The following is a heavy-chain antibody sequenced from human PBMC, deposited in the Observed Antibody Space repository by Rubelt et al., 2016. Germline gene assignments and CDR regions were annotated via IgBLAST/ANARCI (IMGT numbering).Heavy chain of an antibody. CDR2: IFHTGST. CDR3: ATSPKLEDAFDI. D-gene: IGHD3-10*01. CDR1: GGSITSSNW. V-gene: IGHV4-4*02. J-gene: IGHJ3*02. Sequence: QVQLQESGPGLVKPSGTLSLTCAVSGGSITSSNWWSWVRQPPGKGLEWIGEIFHTGSTNYNPSLKSRVTISVDKSKNQFSLKLSSVTAADTAVYYCATSPKLEDAFDIWGQGTMVTVSS.